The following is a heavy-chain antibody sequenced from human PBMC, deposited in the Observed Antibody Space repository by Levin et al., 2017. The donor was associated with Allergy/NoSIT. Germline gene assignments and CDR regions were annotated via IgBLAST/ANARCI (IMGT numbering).Heavy chain of an antibody. CDR1: GFSLSTSGMR. V-gene: IGHV2-70*04. CDR2: IDWDDDK. CDR3: ARSSPYQQLGRGEFEI. J-gene: IGHJ3*02. Sequence: ESGPTLVKPTQTLTLTCTFSGFSLSTSGMRVSWIRQPPGKALEWLARIDWDDDKFYSTSLKTRLTISKDTSKNQVVLTMTNMDPVDTDTHYCARSSPYQQLGRGEFEIWGQGRRVTVSS. D-gene: IGHD6-13*01.